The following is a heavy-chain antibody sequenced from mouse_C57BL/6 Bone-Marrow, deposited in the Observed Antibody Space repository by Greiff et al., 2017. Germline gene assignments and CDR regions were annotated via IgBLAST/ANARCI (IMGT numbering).Heavy chain of an antibody. D-gene: IGHD1-1*01. V-gene: IGHV1-74*01. CDR1: GYTFTSYW. J-gene: IGHJ4*01. Sequence: VQLQQPGAELVKPGASVQVSCKASGYTFTSYWMHWVKQRPGQGLEWIGRIHPSDSDTNYNQKFKGKATLTVDKSSSTAYMQLSSLTSEDSAVYYCAILLHYYGSSFYAMDYWGQGTSVTVSS. CDR3: AILLHYYGSSFYAMDY. CDR2: IHPSDSDT.